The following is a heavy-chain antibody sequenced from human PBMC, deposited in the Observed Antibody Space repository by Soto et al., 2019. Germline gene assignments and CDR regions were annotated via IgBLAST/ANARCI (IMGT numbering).Heavy chain of an antibody. Sequence: QVQLVESGGGVVQPGRSLRLSCAASGFTFSSYGMHWVRQAPGKGLEWVAVIWYDGSNKYYADSVKGRFTISRDNSKNTLYLQMNSLRAEDTAVYYCARVGLSFAVAAEYFQHWGQGTLVTVSS. J-gene: IGHJ1*01. CDR3: ARVGLSFAVAAEYFQH. D-gene: IGHD2-21*01. V-gene: IGHV3-33*01. CDR2: IWYDGSNK. CDR1: GFTFSSYG.